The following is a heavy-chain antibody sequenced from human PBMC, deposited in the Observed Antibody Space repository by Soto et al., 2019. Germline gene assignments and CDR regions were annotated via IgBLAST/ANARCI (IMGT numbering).Heavy chain of an antibody. CDR2: IYYSGST. J-gene: IGHJ3*02. Sequence: SETLSLTCTVSGGSIRSGGYYWSWIRQHPGKGLEWIGYIYYSGSTYYNPSLKSRVTISVDTSKNQFSLKLSSVTAADTAVYYCARDRRRLDAFDIWGQGTMVTVSS. CDR1: GGSIRSGGYY. CDR3: ARDRRRLDAFDI. V-gene: IGHV4-31*03.